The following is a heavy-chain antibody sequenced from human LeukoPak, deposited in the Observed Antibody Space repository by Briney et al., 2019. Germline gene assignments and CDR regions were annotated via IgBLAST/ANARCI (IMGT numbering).Heavy chain of an antibody. V-gene: IGHV3-74*01. J-gene: IGHJ4*02. Sequence: ETLSLTCTVSGGSISSYYWSWIRQPPGKGLVWVSRINSDGSSTSYADSVKGRLTISRDNAKNTLYLQMNSLRVEDTAVYYCARGDGYAQRDWGQGTLVTVPS. CDR1: GGSISSYY. CDR3: ARGDGYAQRD. D-gene: IGHD5-12*01. CDR2: INSDGSST.